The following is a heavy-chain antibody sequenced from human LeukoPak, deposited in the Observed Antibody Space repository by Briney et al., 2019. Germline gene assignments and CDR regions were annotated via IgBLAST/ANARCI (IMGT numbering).Heavy chain of an antibody. CDR3: ARELEGAALDDAFDI. Sequence: GSSVKVSCRASGGTFSSYAISWVRQAPGQGLEWMGGIIPIFGTANYAQKFQGRVTITADESTSTAYMELSSLRSEDTAVYYCARELEGAALDDAFDIWGQGTMVTVSS. D-gene: IGHD6-6*01. CDR2: IIPIFGTA. CDR1: GGTFSSYA. J-gene: IGHJ3*02. V-gene: IGHV1-69*01.